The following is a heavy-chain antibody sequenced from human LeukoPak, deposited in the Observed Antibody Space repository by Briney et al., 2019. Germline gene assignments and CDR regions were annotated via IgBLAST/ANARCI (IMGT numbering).Heavy chain of an antibody. CDR1: GFTVSSYA. V-gene: IGHV3-23*01. D-gene: IGHD2-15*01. CDR3: ARGSGYCTGGSCYSTLDS. CDR2: VIFSGLST. J-gene: IGHJ4*02. Sequence: GGCLRLSCAASGFTVSSYAINWVRQPPRGWIEWVSSVIFSGLSTIHADSVEGRFTIPRDNYKNPLYLQMNSLRAEDTAVYYCARGSGYCTGGSCYSTLDSWGQGTLVTVSS.